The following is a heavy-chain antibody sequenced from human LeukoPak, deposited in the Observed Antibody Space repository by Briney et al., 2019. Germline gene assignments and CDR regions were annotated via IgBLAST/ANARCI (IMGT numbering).Heavy chain of an antibody. CDR2: IYSGGST. Sequence: LSGGSLRLSCAASGFTFSGFAMTWVRQAPGKGLEWVSVIYSGGSTYYADSVKGRFTISRDNSKNTLYLQMNSLRAEDTAVYYCARDRGYYYDSSGYQDWGQGTLVTVSS. CDR3: ARDRGYYYDSSGYQD. D-gene: IGHD3-22*01. J-gene: IGHJ4*02. V-gene: IGHV3-66*01. CDR1: GFTFSGFA.